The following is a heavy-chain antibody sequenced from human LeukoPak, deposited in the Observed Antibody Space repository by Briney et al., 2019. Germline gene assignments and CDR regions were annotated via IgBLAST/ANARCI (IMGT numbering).Heavy chain of an antibody. CDR3: ARMYYDFWSGSSTDAFDI. V-gene: IGHV4-4*09. J-gene: IGHJ3*02. Sequence: PSETLSLTCTVSGGSISSYYWSWIRRPPGKGLEWIGYIYTSGSTNYNPSLKSRVTISVDTSKNQFSLKLSSVTAADTAVYYCARMYYDFWSGSSTDAFDIWGQGTMVTVSS. CDR1: GGSISSYY. D-gene: IGHD3-3*01. CDR2: IYTSGST.